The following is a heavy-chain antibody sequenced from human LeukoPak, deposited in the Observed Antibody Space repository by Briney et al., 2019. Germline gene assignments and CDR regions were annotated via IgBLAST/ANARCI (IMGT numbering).Heavy chain of an antibody. D-gene: IGHD3-9*01. Sequence: ASVKVSCKVSGYTLTELSVHWVRQAPGKGLEWMGGFDPEDGETIYTQKFQGRVTMTEDTSTDTAYMELSSLRSEDTAVYYCATEGPAMYYDILTGPRGAFDIWGPGTMVTVSS. J-gene: IGHJ3*02. CDR1: GYTLTELS. CDR3: ATEGPAMYYDILTGPRGAFDI. V-gene: IGHV1-24*01. CDR2: FDPEDGET.